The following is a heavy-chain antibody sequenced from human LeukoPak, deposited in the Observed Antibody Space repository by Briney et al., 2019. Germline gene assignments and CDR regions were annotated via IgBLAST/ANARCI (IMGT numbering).Heavy chain of an antibody. D-gene: IGHD3-22*01. CDR2: INSDGSST. J-gene: IGHJ1*01. V-gene: IGHV3-74*01. CDR3: ARERGYYDNSGYLPTTYFQH. Sequence: PGGSLRLSCAASGFTFSSYWMHWVRQAPGKGLVWVSRINSDGSSTSYADSVKGRFTISRDNAKSSLFLQLNSLRAEDTAVYYCARERGYYDNSGYLPTTYFQHWGQGTLVTVSS. CDR1: GFTFSSYW.